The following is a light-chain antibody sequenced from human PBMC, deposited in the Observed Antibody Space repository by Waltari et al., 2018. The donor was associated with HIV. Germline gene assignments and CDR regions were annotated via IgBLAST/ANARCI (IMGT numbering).Light chain of an antibody. J-gene: IGLJ3*02. CDR3: TSSMPGGALL. V-gene: IGLV2-14*01. CDR2: HTD. Sequence: QSALTQPASVSGSPGQTITISCSTSTADILNHHSISWFPHPPNDTPHLLLLHTDIRPSGPPFRFSGIKTDTTASLTISGLQFEDEGDYYCTSSMPGGALLFGGGTKVTVL. CDR1: TADILNHHS.